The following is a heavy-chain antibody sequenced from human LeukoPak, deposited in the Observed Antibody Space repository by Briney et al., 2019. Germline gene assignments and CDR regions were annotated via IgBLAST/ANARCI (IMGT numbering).Heavy chain of an antibody. V-gene: IGHV1-69*13. D-gene: IGHD3-22*01. CDR2: IIPIFGTA. CDR1: GGTFSSYA. Sequence: SVKVSCKASGGTFSSYAISWVRQAPGQGLEWMGGIIPIFGTANYAQKFQGRVTITADESTSTAYMELSSLRSEDTAVYYCAREDRYLDYYYGMDVWGQGTTVTVSS. CDR3: AREDRYLDYYYGMDV. J-gene: IGHJ6*02.